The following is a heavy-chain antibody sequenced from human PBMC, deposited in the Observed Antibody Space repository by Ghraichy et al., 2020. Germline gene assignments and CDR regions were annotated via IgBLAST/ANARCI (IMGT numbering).Heavy chain of an antibody. CDR3: ARLPITFATINDY. CDR1: GGSISSSSYY. J-gene: IGHJ4*02. Sequence: SETLSLTCTVSGGSISSSSYYWGWIRQPPGKGLEWIGSIYYSGSTYYNPSLKSRVTISVDTSKNQFSLKLSSVTAADTAVYYCARLPITFATINDYWGQGTLVTVSS. V-gene: IGHV4-39*01. D-gene: IGHD5-12*01. CDR2: IYYSGST.